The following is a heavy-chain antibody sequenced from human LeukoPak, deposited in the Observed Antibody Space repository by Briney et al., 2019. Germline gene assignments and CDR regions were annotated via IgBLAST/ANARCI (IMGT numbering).Heavy chain of an antibody. CDR3: ARVMYYYDSSGYYYYYFDY. D-gene: IGHD3-22*01. CDR1: GDSVSSNSAA. J-gene: IGHJ4*02. CDR2: TYYRSKWYN. V-gene: IGHV6-1*01. Sequence: SQTLSLTCAISGDSVSSNSAAWNWIRQSPSRGLEWLGRTYYRSKWYNDYAVSVKSRITINPDTSKNQFSLQLNSVTPEDTAVYYCARVMYYYDSSGYYYYYFDYWGQGTLVTVSS.